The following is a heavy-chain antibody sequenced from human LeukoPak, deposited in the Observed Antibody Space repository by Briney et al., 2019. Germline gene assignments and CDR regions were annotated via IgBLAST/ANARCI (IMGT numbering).Heavy chain of an antibody. CDR3: ARSGYSYGQISY. V-gene: IGHV3-7*01. D-gene: IGHD5-18*01. Sequence: GRSLRLSCAASGFTFSSYEMNWVRQAPGKGLEWVANIKQDGSEKYYVDSVKGRFTISRDNAKNSLYLQMNSLRAEDTAVYYCARSGYSYGQISYWGQGTLVTVSS. J-gene: IGHJ4*02. CDR1: GFTFSSYE. CDR2: IKQDGSEK.